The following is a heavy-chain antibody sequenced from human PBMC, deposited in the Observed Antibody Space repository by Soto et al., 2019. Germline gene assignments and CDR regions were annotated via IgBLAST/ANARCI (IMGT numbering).Heavy chain of an antibody. CDR1: GGFLSESY. Sequence: QVQLQQWGAGLSKPSETLSLTCAVYGGFLSESYWTWIRQPPGKGLEWIGEINHVGGTNYNPSLKSRVTMSVDTSQNQFSLRLISVTAADTAMYFCVRIRYQLPSSVLWLDPWGQGTPVTVSS. D-gene: IGHD3-16*01. J-gene: IGHJ5*02. CDR2: INHVGGT. CDR3: VRIRYQLPSSVLWLDP. V-gene: IGHV4-34*01.